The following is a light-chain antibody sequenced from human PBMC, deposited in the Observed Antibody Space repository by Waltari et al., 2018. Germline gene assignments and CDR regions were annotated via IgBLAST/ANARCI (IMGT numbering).Light chain of an antibody. CDR3: CSYTTTDTYV. CDR1: SSDVGGYNY. V-gene: IGLV2-14*01. Sequence: QSALTQPASVSGSPGQSITISCTGTSSDVGGYNYVSWFQQHPGKAPKLIIYDVSKRPSGVSNRFSGSTSGYTASLTISGLQSEDEADYYCCSYTTTDTYVFGSGTKVTVL. CDR2: DVS. J-gene: IGLJ1*01.